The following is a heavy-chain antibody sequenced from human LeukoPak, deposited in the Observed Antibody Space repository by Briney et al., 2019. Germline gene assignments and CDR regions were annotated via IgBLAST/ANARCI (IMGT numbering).Heavy chain of an antibody. CDR1: NGSISSDTYF. J-gene: IGHJ4*02. CDR2: MSSSGIS. D-gene: IGHD3-22*01. CDR3: ARVRDYYDSSGYQDY. Sequence: PSETLSLTCTVSNGSISSDTYFWSWIRQPAGKGLEWIGRMSSSGISTYSPSLKSRVTISVDTSKNQFSLKLSSVTAADTAVYYCARVRDYYDSSGYQDYWGQGTLVTVSS. V-gene: IGHV4-61*02.